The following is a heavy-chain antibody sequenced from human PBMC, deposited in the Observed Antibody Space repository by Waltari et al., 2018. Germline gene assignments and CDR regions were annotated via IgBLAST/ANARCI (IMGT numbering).Heavy chain of an antibody. V-gene: IGHV4-34*01. CDR2: INHAPNR. CDR3: ARLEDCTGPGGNCYSGDVFALDV. D-gene: IGHD2-8*02. Sequence: QVHLQQRDAAPLQPCDTLSLTCAVFGRPLRGYSWRWNRQPPGKGLEWIGEINHAPNRNYNPTLKSRVTMSVDTSKNQFSLKLSSVTAADTGIYYCARLEDCTGPGGNCYSGDVFALDVWGQGTMVTVSS. J-gene: IGHJ6*02. CDR1: GRPLRGYS.